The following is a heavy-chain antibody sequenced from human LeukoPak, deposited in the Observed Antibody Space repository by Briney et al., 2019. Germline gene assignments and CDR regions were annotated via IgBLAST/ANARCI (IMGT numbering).Heavy chain of an antibody. CDR1: GFTFSTYS. J-gene: IGHJ4*02. CDR3: AGESIAVAGGFDY. V-gene: IGHV3-48*01. CDR2: ISAASWGI. Sequence: GGSLRLSCAASGFTFSTYSMTWVRQAPGKGLEWISHISAASWGIYYADSVKGRFTISRDNAKNSLYLQMNSLRAEDTAVYYCAGESIAVAGGFDYWGQGTLVTVSS. D-gene: IGHD6-19*01.